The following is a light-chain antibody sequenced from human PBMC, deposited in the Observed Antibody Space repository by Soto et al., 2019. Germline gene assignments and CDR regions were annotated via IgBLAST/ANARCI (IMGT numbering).Light chain of an antibody. CDR3: QQLNSYPFT. J-gene: IGKJ5*01. Sequence: AIHLTQSPSSLSASVGDRVTITCRASQGISSALAWYQHKPGRPPRVLIYDASSLQSGVPSRFSGSESGTDCTLTISSLQPVDSATYYCQQLNSYPFTFGQGTRLEIK. CDR2: DAS. CDR1: QGISSA. V-gene: IGKV1-13*02.